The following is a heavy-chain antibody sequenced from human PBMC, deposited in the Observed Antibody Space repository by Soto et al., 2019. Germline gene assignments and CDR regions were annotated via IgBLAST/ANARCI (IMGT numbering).Heavy chain of an antibody. Sequence: SVKVSCKASGGTFSSYAISWVRQAPGQGLEWMGGIIPIFGTANYAQKFQGRVTITADKSTSTAYMELSSLRSEDTAVYYCARQEVEYSSSSPYYYYYGMDVWGQGTTVTVSS. V-gene: IGHV1-69*06. CDR3: ARQEVEYSSSSPYYYYYGMDV. CDR2: IIPIFGTA. D-gene: IGHD6-6*01. J-gene: IGHJ6*02. CDR1: GGTFSSYA.